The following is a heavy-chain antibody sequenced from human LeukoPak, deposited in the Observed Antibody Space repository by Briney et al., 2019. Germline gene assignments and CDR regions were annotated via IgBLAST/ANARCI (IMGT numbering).Heavy chain of an antibody. CDR1: GGSFSGYY. J-gene: IGHJ4*02. CDR3: ARGARYCSSTSCYGTGPSFDY. V-gene: IGHV4-34*01. CDR2: INHSGST. Sequence: SETLSLTCAVYGGSFSGYYWSWIRQPPGKGLEWIGEINHSGSTNYNPSLKSRVTISVDTSKNQFSLKLSSVTAADTAVYYCARGARYCSSTSCYGTGPSFDYWGQGALVTVSS. D-gene: IGHD2-2*01.